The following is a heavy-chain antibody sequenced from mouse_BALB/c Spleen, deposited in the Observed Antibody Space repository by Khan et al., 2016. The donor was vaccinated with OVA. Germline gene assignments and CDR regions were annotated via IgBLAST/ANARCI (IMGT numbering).Heavy chain of an antibody. Sequence: QVQLKQSGPGLVQPSQSLSITCTVSGFSLTTYGIHWVRQSPGKGLEWLGVIWSGGSTDYNAPFISRLSISQDNSKSQVFCNMNGLQADDTAIYYCARHSYRYDFTYWGQGTLVTVSA. D-gene: IGHD2-12*01. J-gene: IGHJ3*01. CDR3: ARHSYRYDFTY. CDR2: IWSGGST. V-gene: IGHV2-2*01. CDR1: GFSLTTYG.